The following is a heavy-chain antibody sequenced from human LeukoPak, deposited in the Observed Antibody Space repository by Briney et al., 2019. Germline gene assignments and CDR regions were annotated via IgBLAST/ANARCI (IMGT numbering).Heavy chain of an antibody. J-gene: IGHJ6*02. CDR3: ARLGYCSAGRCPQPYGMDV. CDR2: IHHTGDT. CDR1: GYSISSGYF. Sequence: SETLSLTCIVSGYSISSGYFWGWIRRPPGKGLEWVGTIHHTGDTYYNPSLKSRATMSVDTSKNQFSLKLRFVTAADTAVYHCARLGYCSAGRCPQPYGMDVWGQGTTVTVSS. V-gene: IGHV4-38-2*02. D-gene: IGHD2-15*01.